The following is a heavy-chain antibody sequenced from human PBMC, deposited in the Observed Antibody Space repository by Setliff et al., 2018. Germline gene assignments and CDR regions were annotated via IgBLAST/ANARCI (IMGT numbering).Heavy chain of an antibody. J-gene: IGHJ6*03. Sequence: GESLKISCVTSGFTFSNYGMTWVRRAPGRGLEWISYISTSSTIIYYADSVKGRFTISRDNANHSLHLQMNSLRAEDTAVYFCARLALTGYDTSGYYYALDYYYYMDVWGKGTTVTVSS. V-gene: IGHV3-48*01. CDR1: GFTFSNYG. CDR2: ISTSSTII. D-gene: IGHD3-22*01. CDR3: ARLALTGYDTSGYYYALDYYYYMDV.